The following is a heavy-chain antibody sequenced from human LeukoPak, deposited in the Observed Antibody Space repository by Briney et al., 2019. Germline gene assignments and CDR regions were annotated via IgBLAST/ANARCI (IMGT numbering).Heavy chain of an antibody. CDR1: GFTFDDYA. D-gene: IGHD6-6*01. CDR2: ISWNSGSI. CDR3: AKETVSIAAAPVLQH. V-gene: IGHV3-9*01. J-gene: IGHJ1*01. Sequence: GRSLRLSCAASGFTFDDYAMHWVRQAPGKGLEWVSGISWNSGSIGYADSVKGRFTISRDNAKNSLYLQMNSLRAKDTALYYCAKETVSIAAAPVLQHWGQVTLVIVSS.